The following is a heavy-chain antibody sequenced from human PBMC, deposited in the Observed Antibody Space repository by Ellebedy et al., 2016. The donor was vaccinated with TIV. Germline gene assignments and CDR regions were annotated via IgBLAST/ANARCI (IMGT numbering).Heavy chain of an antibody. Sequence: PGGSLRLSCTASGFTFSSHWMHWVRQAPGKGLVWVSRISSDGSYTSYADSVKGRFTISRDNAKNTLYLQMNGLRAEDTAVYYCAREVWYPASWGQGTLVTVSS. V-gene: IGHV3-74*01. CDR3: AREVWYPAS. J-gene: IGHJ4*02. CDR1: GFTFSSHW. D-gene: IGHD6-13*01. CDR2: ISSDGSYT.